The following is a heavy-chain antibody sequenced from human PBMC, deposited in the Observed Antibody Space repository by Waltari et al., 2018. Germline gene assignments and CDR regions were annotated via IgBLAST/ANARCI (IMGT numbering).Heavy chain of an antibody. CDR2: IYYSGST. Sequence: QLQLQESGPGLVKPSETLSLTCTVSGGSISSSSYYWGWIRQPPGKGLEWIGSIYYSGSTYYNPSHKSRVTISVDTSKNQFSLKLSSVTAADTAVYYCARLKGWYGALDYWGQGTLVTVSS. CDR3: ARLKGWYGALDY. V-gene: IGHV4-39*07. CDR1: GGSISSSSYY. J-gene: IGHJ4*02. D-gene: IGHD6-19*01.